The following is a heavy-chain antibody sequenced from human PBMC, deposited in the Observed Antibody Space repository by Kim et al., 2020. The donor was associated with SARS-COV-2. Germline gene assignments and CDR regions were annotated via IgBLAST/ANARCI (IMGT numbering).Heavy chain of an antibody. V-gene: IGHV4-59*01. D-gene: IGHD2-21*02. J-gene: IGHJ5*02. CDR3: ARDRSGYSYCGGDCYGWFDP. Sequence: SETLSLTCTVSGGSISSYYWSWIRQPPGKGLEWIGYIYYSGSTNYNPSLKSRVTISVDTSKNQFSLKLSSVTAADTAVYYCARDRSGYSYCGGDCYGWFDPWGQGTLVTVSS. CDR1: GGSISSYY. CDR2: IYYSGST.